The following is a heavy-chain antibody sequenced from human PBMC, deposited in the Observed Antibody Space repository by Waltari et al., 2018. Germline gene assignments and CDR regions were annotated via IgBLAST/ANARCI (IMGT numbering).Heavy chain of an antibody. V-gene: IGHV1-8*01. CDR3: ARLFCLSSSCYRGWFDS. CDR2: MNPKSGKS. CDR1: GYTFLAYD. J-gene: IGHJ5*01. D-gene: IGHD2-2*02. Sequence: QVRLVQSGAEVKKPGASVKVCCEASGYTFLAYDINWGRQGTGQGLEWMGWMNPKSGKSGSAQKFQGRVTMTRNTSISTVYMELTSLASEDTAVYYCARLFCLSSSCYRGWFDSWGQGSLVTVSS.